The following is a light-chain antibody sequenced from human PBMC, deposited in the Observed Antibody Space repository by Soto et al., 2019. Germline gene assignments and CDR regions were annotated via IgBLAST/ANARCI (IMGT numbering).Light chain of an antibody. CDR1: SSNIGSNY. CDR2: RNN. V-gene: IGLV1-47*01. Sequence: QSVLTLPPSASGTPGQRVTISCSGSSSNIGSNYVYWYQQLPGTAPKLLIYRNNQRPSGVPDRFSGSKSGTSASLAISGLRSEDEADYYCAAWDDSLSGRVFGTGTKVTVL. CDR3: AAWDDSLSGRV. J-gene: IGLJ1*01.